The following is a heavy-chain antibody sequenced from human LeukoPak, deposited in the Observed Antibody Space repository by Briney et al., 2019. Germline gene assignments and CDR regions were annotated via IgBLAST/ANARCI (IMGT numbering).Heavy chain of an antibody. CDR3: ARGQSYGGNPRAFDI. D-gene: IGHD4-23*01. J-gene: IGHJ3*02. Sequence: GGSLRLSCTVSGFTVSSNSMSWVRQAPGKGLEWVSFISNSAETHYSDSVKGRFSISRDSSKNTLYLQMNSLRAEDTAVYYCARGQSYGGNPRAFDIWGQGTMVTVSS. CDR2: ISNSAET. V-gene: IGHV3-53*01. CDR1: GFTVSSNS.